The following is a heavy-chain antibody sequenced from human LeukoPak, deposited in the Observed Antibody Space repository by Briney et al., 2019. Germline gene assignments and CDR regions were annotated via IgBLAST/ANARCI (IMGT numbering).Heavy chain of an antibody. J-gene: IGHJ6*02. CDR3: AREQEVDDSSGYCAYYYYYGMDV. Sequence: GGSLRLSCAASGFTFSSYSMNWVRQAPGKGLEWVSSISSSSSYIYYADSVKGRFTISRDNAKNSLYLQMNSLRAEDTAVYYCAREQEVDDSSGYCAYYYYYGMDVWGQGTTVTVSS. CDR2: ISSSSSYI. D-gene: IGHD3-22*01. V-gene: IGHV3-21*01. CDR1: GFTFSSYS.